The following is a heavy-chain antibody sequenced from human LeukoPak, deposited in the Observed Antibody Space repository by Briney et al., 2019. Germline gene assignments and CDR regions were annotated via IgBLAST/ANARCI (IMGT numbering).Heavy chain of an antibody. J-gene: IGHJ4*02. CDR2: IYHSGST. Sequence: SETLSLTRTLSGGSISTYYWSWIRQPPGKGLEWIGYIYHSGSTNYNPSLKSRATISVDTSKNQFSLKLSSVTAADTAVYYCARGGGYASPIGYWGQGALVTVSS. CDR3: ARGGGYASPIGY. D-gene: IGHD5-12*01. V-gene: IGHV4-59*01. CDR1: GGSISTYY.